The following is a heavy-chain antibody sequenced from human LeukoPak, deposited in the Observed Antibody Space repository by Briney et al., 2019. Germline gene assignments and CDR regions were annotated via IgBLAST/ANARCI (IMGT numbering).Heavy chain of an antibody. CDR2: IYTSGNT. Sequence: SETLPLTCTVSGGSISSGSYYWSWIRQPAGKGLEYIGRIYTSGNTNYNPSLKSRVTISVDTSKNQFSLKLSSVTAADTAVYYCARDGGTTGTTGGFDYWGQGTLVTVSS. J-gene: IGHJ4*02. CDR3: ARDGGTTGTTGGFDY. V-gene: IGHV4-61*02. D-gene: IGHD1-1*01. CDR1: GGSISSGSYY.